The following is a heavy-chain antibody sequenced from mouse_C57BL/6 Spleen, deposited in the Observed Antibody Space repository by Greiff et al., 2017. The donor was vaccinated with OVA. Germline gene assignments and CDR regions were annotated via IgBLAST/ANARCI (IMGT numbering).Heavy chain of an antibody. CDR2: ISYDGSN. J-gene: IGHJ4*01. CDR1: GYSITSGYY. D-gene: IGHD4-1*01. Sequence: VQLQQSGPGLVKPSQSLSLTCSVTGYSITSGYYWNWIRQFPGNKLEWMGYISYDGSNNYNPSLKNRISITRDTSKNQFFLKLNSVTTEDTATYYCARELGNAMDYWGQGTSVTVSS. V-gene: IGHV3-6*01. CDR3: ARELGNAMDY.